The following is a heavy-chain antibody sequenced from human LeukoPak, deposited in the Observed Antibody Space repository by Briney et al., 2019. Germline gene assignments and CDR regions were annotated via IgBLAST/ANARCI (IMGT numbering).Heavy chain of an antibody. D-gene: IGHD3-9*01. Sequence: GGSLRLSCAVSGFAFGSEAMSWVRQSPARGLEWVASISPGGGTTYYADYVKGRFTISRDNSNNSLFVQMNSLRAEDTAVYYCARADYVILTGSYHFDYWGQGTLVTVSS. J-gene: IGHJ4*02. CDR1: GFAFGSEA. V-gene: IGHV3-23*01. CDR3: ARADYVILTGSYHFDY. CDR2: ISPGGGTT.